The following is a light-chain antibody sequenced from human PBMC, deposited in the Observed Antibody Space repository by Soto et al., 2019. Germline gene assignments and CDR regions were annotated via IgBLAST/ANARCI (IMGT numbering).Light chain of an antibody. CDR1: SSNIGAGYD. CDR2: GNS. CDR3: QSYDSSLSGSI. J-gene: IGLJ2*01. Sequence: QSVLTQPPSVSGAPGQRVTNSCTGSSSNIGAGYDVHWYQQLPRTAPKLLIYGNSNRPSGIPDRFSGSKSGTSASLAITGLQAEDEADYYCQSYDSSLSGSIFGGGTKLTVL. V-gene: IGLV1-40*01.